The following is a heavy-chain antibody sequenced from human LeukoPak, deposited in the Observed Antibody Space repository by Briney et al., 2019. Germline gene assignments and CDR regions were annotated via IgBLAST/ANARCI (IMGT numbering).Heavy chain of an antibody. D-gene: IGHD2-2*01. CDR2: ISSSGSTI. V-gene: IGHV3-48*03. CDR3: VKRPASSDAYFEE. J-gene: IGHJ4*02. Sequence: PGGSLRLSCAASGFTFSSYEMNWVRQAPGKGLEWVSYISSSGSTIYYADSVKGRFTISRDNAKNSLYLQMNSLRAEDTAVYYCVKRPASSDAYFEEWGRGTLVTVSS. CDR1: GFTFSSYE.